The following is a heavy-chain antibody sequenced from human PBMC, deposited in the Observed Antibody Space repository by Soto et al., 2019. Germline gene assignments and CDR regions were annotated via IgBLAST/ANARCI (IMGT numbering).Heavy chain of an antibody. CDR1: GFTFSRYG. CDR3: VRPYAGYEEGFY. D-gene: IGHD5-12*01. Sequence: QVQLVESGGGVVQPGRSLRLSCAASGFTFSRYGMNWVRQAPGKGLEWVAVIWSDGSKKYYADSVRGRFTISRDNSKNALYLQMDSLRAEDTAVYVCVRPYAGYEEGFYWGQGTLVTVSS. J-gene: IGHJ4*02. V-gene: IGHV3-33*01. CDR2: IWSDGSKK.